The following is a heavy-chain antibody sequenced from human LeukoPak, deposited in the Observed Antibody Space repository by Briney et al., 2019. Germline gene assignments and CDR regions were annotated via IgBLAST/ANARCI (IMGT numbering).Heavy chain of an antibody. CDR3: AREPTENCGGDCYHLDY. Sequence: ASVKDSCKASGYTFTGYYMHLVRQAPGQGLEGVGWIYPNSGDTYYAQKFPGRVNVTRDTSISTAYMELRRLRCDDTAVYYCAREPTENCGGDCYHLDYWGQGTLVTVSS. CDR1: GYTFTGYY. V-gene: IGHV1-2*02. D-gene: IGHD2-21*02. J-gene: IGHJ4*02. CDR2: IYPNSGDT.